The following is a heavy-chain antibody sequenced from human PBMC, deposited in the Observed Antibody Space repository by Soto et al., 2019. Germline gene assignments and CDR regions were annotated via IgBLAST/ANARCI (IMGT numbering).Heavy chain of an antibody. CDR2: IYYSGST. CDR1: GGSISSSSYY. D-gene: IGHD3-9*01. V-gene: IGHV4-39*01. Sequence: QLQLQESGPGLVKPSETLSLTCTVSGGSISSSSYYWGWIRQPPGKGLEWIGSIYYSGSTYYNPSPKSRVTISVDTSKNQFSLKLSSVTAADTAVYYCARLYYDILTGYQGNSNWFDPWGQGTLVTVSS. CDR3: ARLYYDILTGYQGNSNWFDP. J-gene: IGHJ5*02.